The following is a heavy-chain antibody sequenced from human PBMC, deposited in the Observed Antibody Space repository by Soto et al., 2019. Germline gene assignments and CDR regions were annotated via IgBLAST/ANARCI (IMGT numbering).Heavy chain of an antibody. J-gene: IGHJ4*02. V-gene: IGHV1-8*01. D-gene: IGHD2-2*02. CDR3: ARAVPAAIADSSWSDDDY. Sequence: QVQLVQSGAEVKKPGASVKVSCKASGYTFTSYDINWVRQATGQGLEWMGWMNPNSGNTGYAQKFQGRVTMTRNTSISTAYMELSSLRSEDTAVYYCARAVPAAIADSSWSDDDYWGQGTLVTVSS. CDR2: MNPNSGNT. CDR1: GYTFTSYD.